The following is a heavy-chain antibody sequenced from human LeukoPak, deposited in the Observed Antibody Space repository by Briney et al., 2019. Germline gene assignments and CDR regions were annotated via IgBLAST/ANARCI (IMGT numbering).Heavy chain of an antibody. V-gene: IGHV1-18*01. CDR2: ISAYNGNT. D-gene: IGHD6-19*01. CDR1: GYTFTSYG. CDR3: ARTPYHSSGWYGVGYYYYGMDV. Sequence: GASVKVSCKASGYTFTSYGISWVRQAPGQGLEWMGWISAYNGNTNYAQKLQGRVTMTTDTSTSTAYMELRSLRSDDTAVYYCARTPYHSSGWYGVGYYYYGMDVWGQGTTVTVSS. J-gene: IGHJ6*02.